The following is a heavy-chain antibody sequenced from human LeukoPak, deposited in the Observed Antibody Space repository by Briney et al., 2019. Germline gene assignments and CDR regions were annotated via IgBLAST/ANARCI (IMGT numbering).Heavy chain of an antibody. CDR1: GDSVSRSNSY. V-gene: IGHV4-39*01. J-gene: IGHJ1*01. CDR3: ARRRYYDGSGYLE. CDR2: IYYSGRT. Sequence: PSETLSLTCSVSGDSVSRSNSYWDWIRQPPGKGLEWIGTIYYSGRTYYSPSLKSRVTMSVDPSNNQFSLNLRSVTAADTAVYYCARRRYYDGSGYLEWGQGTLLSVSS. D-gene: IGHD3-22*01.